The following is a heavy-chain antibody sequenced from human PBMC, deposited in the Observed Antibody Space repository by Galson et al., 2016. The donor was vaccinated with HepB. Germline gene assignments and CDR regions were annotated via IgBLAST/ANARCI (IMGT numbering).Heavy chain of an antibody. V-gene: IGHV1-3*01. CDR3: ARDRKTDYDFWSGTDV. J-gene: IGHJ6*02. D-gene: IGHD3-3*01. Sequence: SVKVSCKASGYTFTSHAMHWVCQAPGQRLEWMGWINAGNGNTQYSQKFQGRVTITRDTSASTAYMELSSLRSEDTAVYYCARDRKTDYDFWSGTDVWGQGTTVTVS. CDR2: INAGNGNT. CDR1: GYTFTSHA.